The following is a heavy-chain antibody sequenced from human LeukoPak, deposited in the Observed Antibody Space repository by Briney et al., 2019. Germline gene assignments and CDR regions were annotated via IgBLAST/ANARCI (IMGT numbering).Heavy chain of an antibody. CDR2: IYYSGST. Sequence: SETLSLTCTVSGGSISSGGYYWSWIRQHPGKGLEWIGYIYYSGSTYYNPSLKSRVTISVDTSKNQFSLKLSSVTAADTAVYYCARDRSYGDAQRTYYYYYGMDVWGQGTTVTVSS. D-gene: IGHD4-17*01. J-gene: IGHJ6*02. CDR3: ARDRSYGDAQRTYYYYYGMDV. CDR1: GGSISSGGYY. V-gene: IGHV4-31*03.